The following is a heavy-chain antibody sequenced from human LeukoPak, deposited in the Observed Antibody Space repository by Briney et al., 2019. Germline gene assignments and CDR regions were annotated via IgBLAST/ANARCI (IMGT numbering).Heavy chain of an antibody. D-gene: IGHD4-17*01. CDR3: ATSYGDYVGGAFDI. V-gene: IGHV1-2*02. Sequence: ASVKVSCKASGYTFTGYYMHWVRQAPGQGLEWMGWINPNSGGTNYAQKFQGRVTMTEDTSTDTAYMELSSLRSEDTAVYYCATSYGDYVGGAFDIWGQGTMVTVSS. CDR2: INPNSGGT. J-gene: IGHJ3*02. CDR1: GYTFTGYY.